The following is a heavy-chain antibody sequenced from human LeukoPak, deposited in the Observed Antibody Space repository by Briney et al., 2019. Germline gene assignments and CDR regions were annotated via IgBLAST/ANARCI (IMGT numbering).Heavy chain of an antibody. CDR3: AKSGGYCTDGICYHFDY. CDR1: GFAFDAFG. V-gene: IGHV3-30*18. D-gene: IGHD2-8*01. J-gene: IGHJ4*02. Sequence: SGGSLRLSCAASGFAFDAFGIHWVRQAPGKGLEWVAVISSDGSKEYYGDSVKGRFTISRGNSKNMLYLQMNSLRAEDSGVYYCAKSGGYCTDGICYHFDYWGQGTLVTVSS. CDR2: ISSDGSKE.